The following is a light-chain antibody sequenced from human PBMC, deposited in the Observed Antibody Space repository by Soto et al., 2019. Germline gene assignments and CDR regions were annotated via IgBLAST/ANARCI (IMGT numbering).Light chain of an antibody. J-gene: IGLJ2*01. CDR2: EVS. Sequence: QSVLTQPPSASGSPGQSVTITCTGSSSDVGGYNYVSWYQQHPGKAPKLMIYEVSKRPSGVPDRLSGSKSGNTASLTVSGLQAEDEADYYCSSYGGSNTVVFGGETKLTVL. CDR1: SSDVGGYNY. CDR3: SSYGGSNTVV. V-gene: IGLV2-8*01.